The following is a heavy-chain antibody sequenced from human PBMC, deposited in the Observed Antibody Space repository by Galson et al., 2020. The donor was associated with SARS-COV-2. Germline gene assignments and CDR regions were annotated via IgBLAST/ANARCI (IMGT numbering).Heavy chain of an antibody. CDR3: ARQGVNMVVLVTVPGWYFDR. Sequence: SQTLSLTCTVSGYSVSTTNYWGWVRQHPGRGLEWIGSVYPSGTTYYNPSLQSRVTISVDTTKNQFSVRLDSVTAAATTLYYCARQGVNMVVLVTVPGWYFDRWGRGTLVTVSS. J-gene: IGHJ2*01. V-gene: IGHV4-38-2*02. CDR2: VYPSGTT. D-gene: IGHD3-22*01. CDR1: GYSVSTTNY.